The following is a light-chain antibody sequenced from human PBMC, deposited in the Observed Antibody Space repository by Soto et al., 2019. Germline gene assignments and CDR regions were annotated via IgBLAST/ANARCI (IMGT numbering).Light chain of an antibody. V-gene: IGKV3-15*01. Sequence: ILMTQSPPTLSVSPGERAALSCRASQSVSGNLAWYQQTPGQAPRLLIYGASTRATGIPARFSGSGFGTEFTLTISSLKSEDFAVYYCQQYNYRPPAFGQGTRLEIK. CDR1: QSVSGN. CDR2: GAS. J-gene: IGKJ5*01. CDR3: QQYNYRPPA.